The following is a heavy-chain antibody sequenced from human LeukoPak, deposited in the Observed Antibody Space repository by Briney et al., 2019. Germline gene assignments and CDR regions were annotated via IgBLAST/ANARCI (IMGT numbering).Heavy chain of an antibody. D-gene: IGHD2-15*01. CDR2: VSFGGGT. CDR3: VRASVESGGAFDI. J-gene: IGHJ3*02. V-gene: IGHV4-59*01. Sequence: SETLSLTCTVSGGSISSYYWSWIRQPPGKGLDWIGYVSFGGGTNYNPSLKSRVITSADTSKNQFSLNLTSVTAADTAVYYCVRASVESGGAFDIWGQGTMVTVSS. CDR1: GGSISSYY.